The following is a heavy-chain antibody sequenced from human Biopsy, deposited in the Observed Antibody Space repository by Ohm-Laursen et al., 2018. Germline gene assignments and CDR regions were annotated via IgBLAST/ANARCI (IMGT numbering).Heavy chain of an antibody. CDR2: ISYDQITK. J-gene: IGHJ5*01. CDR1: GFIFSDYG. Sequence: SLRLSCSASGFIFSDYGMHWVRLAPGKGLEWVAVISYDQITKHYADSVRGRFTISRDNPKNSLYLQMNSLRADDSAVYFCAREQPALSGGGSWFDSWGQGTLVIVSS. CDR3: AREQPALSGGGSWFDS. V-gene: IGHV3-30*03. D-gene: IGHD6-19*01.